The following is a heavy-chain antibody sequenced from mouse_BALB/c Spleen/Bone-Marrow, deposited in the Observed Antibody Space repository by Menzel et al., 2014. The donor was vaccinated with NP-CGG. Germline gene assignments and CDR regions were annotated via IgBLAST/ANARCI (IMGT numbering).Heavy chain of an antibody. CDR3: ARSYDYDGNYAMDY. V-gene: IGHV1S56*01. CDR2: IYPGNVNT. J-gene: IGHJ4*01. D-gene: IGHD2-4*01. Sequence: QVQLKESGSELVKPGASVRISCKASGYTFTSYYIHWVKQRPGQGLEWIGWIYPGNVNTKYNEKFKGKATLTADKSSSTAYMQVSSLTSGDSAVYFCARSYDYDGNYAMDYWGQGTSVTVSS. CDR1: GYTFTSYY.